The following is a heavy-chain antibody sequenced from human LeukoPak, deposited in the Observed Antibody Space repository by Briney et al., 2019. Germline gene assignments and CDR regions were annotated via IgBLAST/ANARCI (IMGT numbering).Heavy chain of an antibody. CDR3: AKAENWRGYFDWLLFFDY. CDR1: GFTFSSYA. V-gene: IGHV3-23*01. CDR2: ISGSGGST. Sequence: PGGSLRLSCAASGFTFSSYAMSWVRQAPGKGLEWVSAISGSGGSTYYADSVEGRFTISRDNYKNTLFLQMNSLTAEDTAVYYCAKAENWRGYFDWLLFFDYWGQGTLVTVSS. D-gene: IGHD3-9*01. J-gene: IGHJ4*02.